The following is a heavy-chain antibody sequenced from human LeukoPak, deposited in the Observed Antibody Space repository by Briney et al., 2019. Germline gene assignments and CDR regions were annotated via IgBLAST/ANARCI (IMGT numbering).Heavy chain of an antibody. CDR3: ARVEGYYGSGSSYYYYGMDV. D-gene: IGHD3-10*01. Sequence: GGSLRLSCAASGFTFSSYSMNWVRQAPGKGLEWVSYISSSGSTIYYADSVKGRFTISRDNAKNSLYLQMNSLRAEDTAVYYCARVEGYYGSGSSYYYYGMDVWGQGTTVTVSS. CDR2: ISSSGSTI. V-gene: IGHV3-48*04. CDR1: GFTFSSYS. J-gene: IGHJ6*02.